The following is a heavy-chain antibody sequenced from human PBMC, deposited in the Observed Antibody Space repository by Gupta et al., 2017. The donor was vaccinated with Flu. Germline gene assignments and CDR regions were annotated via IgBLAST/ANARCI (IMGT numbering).Heavy chain of an antibody. V-gene: IGHV1-2*02. CDR2: IIPKSGST. CDR3: ARAPQQLAIRDDEGKSWFDP. Sequence: WVRQAPGQGLEWMGWIIPKSGSTKYEKKFQGKGTRTRDTSISTDYMERGRLCSEDNALYYWARAPQQLAIRDDEGKSWFDPWGQGTLVTVSS. J-gene: IGHJ5*02. D-gene: IGHD1-1*01.